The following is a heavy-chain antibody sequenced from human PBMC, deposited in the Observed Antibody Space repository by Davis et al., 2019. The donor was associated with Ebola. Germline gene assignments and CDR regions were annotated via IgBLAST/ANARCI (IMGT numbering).Heavy chain of an antibody. CDR2: IDYRGFT. CDR3: ARLGFCSTASCPFDP. J-gene: IGHJ5*02. D-gene: IGHD2-2*01. CDR1: GASISDYF. Sequence: SETLSLTCTLSGASISDYFWSWIRQPPGKGLEWIAYIDYRGFTNYNHSLKSRFTISVDSSKNQFSLKLSSVTAADTAVYYCARLGFCSTASCPFDPWGQGTRVTVSS. V-gene: IGHV4-59*01.